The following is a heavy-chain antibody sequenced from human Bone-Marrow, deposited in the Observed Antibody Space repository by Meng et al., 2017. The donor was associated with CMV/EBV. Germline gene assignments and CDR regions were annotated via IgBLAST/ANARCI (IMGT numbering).Heavy chain of an antibody. CDR2: IRYDGSNK. J-gene: IGHJ6*02. V-gene: IGHV3-30*02. Sequence: GESLKISCAASGFTFSSFGMHWVRQAPGKGLEWVAFIRYDGSNKYYADSVKGRFTISRDNSKNTLYLQMNSLRAEDTAVYYCAKDRAVHAYCTPGSCSHLLGLDVWGQGTTVTVSS. CDR3: AKDRAVHAYCTPGSCSHLLGLDV. D-gene: IGHD2-15*01. CDR1: GFTFSSFG.